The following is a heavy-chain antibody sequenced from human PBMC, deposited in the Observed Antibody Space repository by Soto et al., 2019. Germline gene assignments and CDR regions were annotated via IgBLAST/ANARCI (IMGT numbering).Heavy chain of an antibody. CDR3: VRDYLLTGFDP. CDR2: VYYSGST. J-gene: IGHJ5*02. CDR1: GGSISNYY. D-gene: IGHD3-9*01. V-gene: IGHV4-59*01. Sequence: SETLSLTCTVSGGSISNYYWTWVRQPPGKGLEWIGYVYYSGSTNSNPSLESRVTISIDASKNKLCLKMKSVTAADTAVYYCVRDYLLTGFDPWGQGALVTVSS.